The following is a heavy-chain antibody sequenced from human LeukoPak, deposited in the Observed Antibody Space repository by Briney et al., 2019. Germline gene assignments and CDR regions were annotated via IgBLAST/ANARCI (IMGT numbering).Heavy chain of an antibody. CDR3: ARYYSSGWYEAFDY. CDR1: GYTFTSYG. J-gene: IGHJ4*02. Sequence: ASVKVSCKASGYTFTSYGISWVRQAPGQGLEWMGWISAYNGNTNYAQKLQGRVTMTTDTSTCTAYMELRSLRSDDTAVYYCARYYSSGWYEAFDYWGQGTLVTVSS. D-gene: IGHD6-19*01. V-gene: IGHV1-18*01. CDR2: ISAYNGNT.